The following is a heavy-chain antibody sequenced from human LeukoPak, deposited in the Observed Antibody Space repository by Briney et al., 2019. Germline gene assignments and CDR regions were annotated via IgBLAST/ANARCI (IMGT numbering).Heavy chain of an antibody. CDR3: TRDPGTVAIDY. CDR2: IGKNGGNP. CDR1: GXTFDDYA. D-gene: IGHD6-19*01. J-gene: IGHJ4*02. V-gene: IGHV3-20*04. Sequence: AGGSLRLSCAASGXTFDDYAMSWVRQAPGKGLEWVSGIGKNGGNPGYADSVKGRFTISRDNAKNSLYLQMNSLRAEDTALFFCTRDPGTVAIDYWGQGTPVTVSS.